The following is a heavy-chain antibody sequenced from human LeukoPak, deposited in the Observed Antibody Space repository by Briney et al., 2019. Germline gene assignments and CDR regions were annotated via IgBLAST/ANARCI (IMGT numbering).Heavy chain of an antibody. CDR1: GLLFSSYG. CDR3: ARDRTYSSLSLN. J-gene: IGHJ4*02. CDR2: IWYDGGNK. V-gene: IGHV3-33*01. Sequence: GGSLRLSCAAPGLLFSSYGMHWVRQAPGKGLEWVAVIWYDGGNKYYADSVKGRFTISRDNSKNTLYLQMNSLRAEDTAVYYCARDRTYSSLSLNWGQGTLVTVSS. D-gene: IGHD6-6*01.